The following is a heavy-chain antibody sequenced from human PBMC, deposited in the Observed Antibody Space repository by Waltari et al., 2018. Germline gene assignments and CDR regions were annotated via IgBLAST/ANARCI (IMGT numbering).Heavy chain of an antibody. CDR2: INHSGST. V-gene: IGHV4-34*01. J-gene: IGHJ2*01. CDR1: GGSFSGFY. Sequence: QVQLQQWGAGLLKPSATLSLTCAFYGGSFSGFYWGWIRQPPGKGLEWIGEINHSGSTNYNPSLKSRVTISVDTSKNQFSLKLSSVTAADTAVYYCARWSAVRAFDLWGRGTLVTVSS. D-gene: IGHD6-19*01. CDR3: ARWSAVRAFDL.